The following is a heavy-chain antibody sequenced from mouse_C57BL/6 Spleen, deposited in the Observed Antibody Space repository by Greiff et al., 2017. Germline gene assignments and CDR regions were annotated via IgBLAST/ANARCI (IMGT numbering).Heavy chain of an antibody. V-gene: IGHV1-82*01. J-gene: IGHJ2*01. CDR2: IYPGDGDT. Sequence: VQLQQSGPELVKPGASVKISCKASGYAFSSSWMHWVKQRPGKGLEWIGRIYPGDGDTNYNGKFKGKATLTADKSSSTAYMQLSSLTSEDSAVYFCARGGSCHFDYWGQGTTLTVSS. CDR3: ARGGSCHFDY. D-gene: IGHD1-3*01. CDR1: GYAFSSSW.